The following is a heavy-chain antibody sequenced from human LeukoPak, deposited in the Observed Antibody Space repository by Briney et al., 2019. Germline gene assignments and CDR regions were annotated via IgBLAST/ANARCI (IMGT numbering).Heavy chain of an antibody. Sequence: QAGGSLRLSCAASGFTFSSYAMHWVRQAPGKGLEWVAVISYDGSNKYYADSVKGRFTISRDNSKNTLYLQMNGLRAEDTAVYYCARDSSSYYYGMDVWGQGTTVTVSS. CDR3: ARDSSSYYYGMDV. CDR1: GFTFSSYA. CDR2: ISYDGSNK. J-gene: IGHJ6*02. V-gene: IGHV3-30*04. D-gene: IGHD6-13*01.